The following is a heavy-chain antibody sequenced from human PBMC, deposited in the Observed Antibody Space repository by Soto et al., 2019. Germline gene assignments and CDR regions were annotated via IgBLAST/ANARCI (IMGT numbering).Heavy chain of an antibody. V-gene: IGHV4-59*01. J-gene: IGHJ4*02. Sequence: PSETLSLTCTVSGDSISTYYWSWIRQPPGKGLEWIGYIYYRGSTNYNSPLKSRVTISVDTSKSQFSLNLSSLTAADTAVYYCARGVVRGATFDYWGQGSLVTVSS. D-gene: IGHD3-10*01. CDR1: GDSISTYY. CDR2: IYYRGST. CDR3: ARGVVRGATFDY.